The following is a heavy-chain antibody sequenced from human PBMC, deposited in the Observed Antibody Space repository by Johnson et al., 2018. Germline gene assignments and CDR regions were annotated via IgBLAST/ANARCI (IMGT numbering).Heavy chain of an antibody. J-gene: IGHJ6*02. CDR3: ARDPIFGGVMVSGMDV. D-gene: IGHD3-3*01. CDR1: GFTFSSYG. CDR2: IWYDGSNK. V-gene: IGHV3-33*08. Sequence: QVQLVQSGGGVVQPGRSLRLSCAASGFTFSSYGMHWVRQAPGKGLEWVAVIWYDGSNKYYADSVKGRFTISRDNSKNTLYLQMNSLRAEDTAVYYCARDPIFGGVMVSGMDVWGQGTTGTVSS.